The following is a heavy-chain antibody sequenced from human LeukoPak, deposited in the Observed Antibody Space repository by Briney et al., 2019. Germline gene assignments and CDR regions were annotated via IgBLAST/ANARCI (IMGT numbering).Heavy chain of an antibody. CDR2: IYYSGST. CDR3: ARHTSYGHFDY. V-gene: IGHV4-59*01. D-gene: IGHD3-10*01. Sequence: SVTLSLTCTVSGGSISSYYWSWIRQPPGKGLEWIGYIYYSGSTNYNPSLKSRVTISVDTSKNQFSLKLSSVTAADTAVYYCARHTSYGHFDYWGQGTLVTVSS. CDR1: GGSISSYY. J-gene: IGHJ4*02.